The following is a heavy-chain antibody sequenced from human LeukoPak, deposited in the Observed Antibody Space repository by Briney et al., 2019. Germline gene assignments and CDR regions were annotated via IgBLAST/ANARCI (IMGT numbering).Heavy chain of an antibody. CDR1: GGTFSSYA. CDR2: IIPIFGTA. D-gene: IGHD3-22*01. Sequence: GASVKVSCKASGGTFSSYAISWVRQAPGQGLEWMGGIIPIFGTANYAQKFQGRVTITADKSTSTAYMELSSLRSEDTAVYYCARRATYYYDSGRVNQDYYYYMDVWGKGTTVTVSS. CDR3: ARRATYYYDSGRVNQDYYYYMDV. J-gene: IGHJ6*03. V-gene: IGHV1-69*06.